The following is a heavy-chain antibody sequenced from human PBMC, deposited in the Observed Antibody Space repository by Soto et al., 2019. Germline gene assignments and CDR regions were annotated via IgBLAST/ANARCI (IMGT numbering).Heavy chain of an antibody. CDR2: IHYSGST. CDR3: ARVSTARTDYCASAMDV. V-gene: IGHV4-39*01. CDR1: GGSISSSNYC. Sequence: QLQLQESGPGLVKPSETLSLTCTVSGGSISSSNYCWGWTRQPPGKRLEWIGRIHYSGSTYYSPSLRGRVTRSADPAKNQFSLNLSSVTAADTAVYYCARVSTARTDYCASAMDVWGQGTTVSVSS. J-gene: IGHJ6*02.